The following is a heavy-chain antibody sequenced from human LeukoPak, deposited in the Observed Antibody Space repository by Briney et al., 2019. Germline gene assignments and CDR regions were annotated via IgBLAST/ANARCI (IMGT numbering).Heavy chain of an antibody. V-gene: IGHV3-72*01. Sequence: PGGSLRLSRAASGFTFSSYWMSWVRQAPGKGLEWLARSRNEANSYTTEYAASVRGRFTISRDESENSLYLQMTSLKTDDTAVYYCARVRSSGYYHLDYWGQGTLVTVSS. CDR2: SRNEANSYTT. CDR1: GFTFSSYW. D-gene: IGHD2/OR15-2a*01. J-gene: IGHJ4*02. CDR3: ARVRSSGYYHLDY.